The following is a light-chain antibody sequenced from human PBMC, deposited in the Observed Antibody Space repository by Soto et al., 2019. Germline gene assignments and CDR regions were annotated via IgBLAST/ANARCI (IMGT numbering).Light chain of an antibody. V-gene: IGKV3-20*01. CDR1: QSVSNNY. CDR3: QQYGSSPQN. J-gene: IGKJ2*01. CDR2: GAS. Sequence: ETVLTQSPGTLSLSPGERATLSCRASQSVSNNYLAWYQQKPGQAPRLLIYGASSGATGIPDRFSGSGSGTDFTLTISRLEPEDFAVYYCQQYGSSPQNFGQGTKLEIK.